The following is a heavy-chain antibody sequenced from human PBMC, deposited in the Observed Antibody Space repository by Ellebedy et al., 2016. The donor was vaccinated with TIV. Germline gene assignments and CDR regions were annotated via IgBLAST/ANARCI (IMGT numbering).Heavy chain of an antibody. J-gene: IGHJ4*02. D-gene: IGHD1-26*01. CDR2: INPTSGAT. V-gene: IGHV1-2*02. CDR3: AKDRSGSYDF. Sequence: ASVKVSCKASGYTFTSYSIHWVRQAPGQGLEWMGFINPTSGATFYSQKFQGRVTLTRGTSINTGYMELSRLTFDDTAVYYCAKDRSGSYDFWGQGTLVSVSS. CDR1: GYTFTSYS.